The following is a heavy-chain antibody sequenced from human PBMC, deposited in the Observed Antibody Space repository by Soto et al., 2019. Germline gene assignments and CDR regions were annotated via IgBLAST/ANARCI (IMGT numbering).Heavy chain of an antibody. CDR3: ARGTTYYYDSSGYYSPAY. V-gene: IGHV3-30-3*01. Sequence: QVQLVESGGGVVQPGRSLRLSCAASGFTFSRYPMHWVRQAPGKGLEWVALMSYDGSNKYYADSVKGRFTISRDNSKNTLYLQMDSLRVEDTAVYYCARGTTYYYDSSGYYSPAYWGQGTLVTVS. D-gene: IGHD3-22*01. J-gene: IGHJ4*02. CDR1: GFTFSRYP. CDR2: MSYDGSNK.